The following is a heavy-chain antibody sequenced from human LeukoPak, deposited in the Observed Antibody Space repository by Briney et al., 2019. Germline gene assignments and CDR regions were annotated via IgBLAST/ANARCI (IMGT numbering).Heavy chain of an antibody. Sequence: SETLSLTCAVSGGSISSSNWWSWVRQPPGKGLEWIGEMSHSGSTNYSPSLKSRVTISVDKSKNQFSLRLSPVTAADTAVYYCARETLYPTFDYWGQGTLVTVSS. J-gene: IGHJ4*02. CDR2: MSHSGST. CDR3: ARETLYPTFDY. V-gene: IGHV4-4*02. D-gene: IGHD2-8*01. CDR1: GGSISSSNW.